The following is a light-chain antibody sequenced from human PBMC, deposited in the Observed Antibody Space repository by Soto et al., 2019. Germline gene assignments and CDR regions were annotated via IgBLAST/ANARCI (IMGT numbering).Light chain of an antibody. CDR2: DVS. CDR3: SSYTSSSTPYV. V-gene: IGLV2-14*01. CDR1: SSDVGGYNY. J-gene: IGLJ1*01. Sequence: QSVLPQPASVSGSPGQSITISCTGTSSDVGGYNYVSWYQQHPGKAPELMIYDVSNRSSGVSNRFSGSKSGNTASLTISGLQAEDEADYYCSSYTSSSTPYVFGTGTKVTVL.